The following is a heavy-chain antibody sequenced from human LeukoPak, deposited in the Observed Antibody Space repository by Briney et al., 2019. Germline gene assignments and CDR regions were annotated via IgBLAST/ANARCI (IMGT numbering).Heavy chain of an antibody. V-gene: IGHV3-21*01. CDR3: ARGDYGDYHFDY. D-gene: IGHD4-17*01. J-gene: IGHJ4*02. CDR2: ISSYSTYI. CDR1: GFTVSSNY. Sequence: GGSLRLSCAASGFTVSSNYMSWVRQAPGTGLEWVSSISSYSTYIYYADSVKGRFTISRDNAKKSLYLQMNGLGAEDTAVYFCARGDYGDYHFDYWGQGTLVTVSS.